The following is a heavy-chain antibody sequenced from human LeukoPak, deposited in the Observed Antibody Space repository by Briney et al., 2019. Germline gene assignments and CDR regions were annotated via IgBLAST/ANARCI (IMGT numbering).Heavy chain of an antibody. J-gene: IGHJ4*02. V-gene: IGHV3-23*01. CDR3: AKDSVLWFGELLSSFDY. Sequence: GGSLRLSCAASGFTFSSYAMSWVRQAPGKGLEWVSAISGSGGSAYYADSVKGRFTISRDNSKNTLYLQMNSLRAEDTAVYYCAKDSVLWFGELLSSFDYWGQGTLVTVSS. D-gene: IGHD3-10*01. CDR2: ISGSGGSA. CDR1: GFTFSSYA.